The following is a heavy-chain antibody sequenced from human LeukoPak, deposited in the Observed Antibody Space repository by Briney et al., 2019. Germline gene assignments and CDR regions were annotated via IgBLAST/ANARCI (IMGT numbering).Heavy chain of an antibody. Sequence: SETLSLTCTVSGGSISSYYWSWIRQPPGTGLEWIGYIYYSGSTNYNPSLKSRVTISVDTSKNQFSLKLSSVTAADTAVYYCARGLWFGELLSPYYYYYMDVWGKGTTVTVSS. CDR3: ARGLWFGELLSPYYYYYMDV. CDR2: IYYSGST. J-gene: IGHJ6*03. D-gene: IGHD3-10*01. V-gene: IGHV4-59*01. CDR1: GGSISSYY.